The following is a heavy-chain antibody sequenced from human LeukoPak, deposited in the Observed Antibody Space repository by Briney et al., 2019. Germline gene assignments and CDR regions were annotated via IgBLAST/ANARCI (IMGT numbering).Heavy chain of an antibody. V-gene: IGHV3-7*01. D-gene: IGHD6-6*01. Sequence: ETLSLTCTVSGGSISSSSYYWGWVRQAPGKGLEWVAKIKQDGSEKYYVDSVRGRFAVSRDNAKDSLYLQMNSLRAEDTAVYHCARVIAARPARRTYYYMDVWGKGTTVTVSS. CDR2: IKQDGSEK. CDR1: GGSISSSSYY. J-gene: IGHJ6*03. CDR3: ARVIAARPARRTYYYMDV.